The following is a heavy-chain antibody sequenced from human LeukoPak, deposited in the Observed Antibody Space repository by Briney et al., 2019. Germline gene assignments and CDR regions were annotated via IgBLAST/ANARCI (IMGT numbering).Heavy chain of an antibody. V-gene: IGHV3-11*04. Sequence: PGGSLRLSCAASGFTFSDYYMSWIRQAPGKGLEWVSYISSSGSTIYYADSVKGRFTISRDNAKRSLFLQMNSLRDDDTAVYYCARSGNYYDTSGLSHWGQGTLVSVSS. CDR2: ISSSGSTI. CDR3: ARSGNYYDTSGLSH. CDR1: GFTFSDYY. J-gene: IGHJ4*02. D-gene: IGHD3-22*01.